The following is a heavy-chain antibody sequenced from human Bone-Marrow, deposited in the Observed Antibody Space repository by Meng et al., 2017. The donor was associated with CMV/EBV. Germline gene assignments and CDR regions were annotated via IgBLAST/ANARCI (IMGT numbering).Heavy chain of an antibody. D-gene: IGHD1-26*01. CDR1: GYTFTGYY. J-gene: IGHJ4*02. Sequence: ASVKVSCKASGYTFTGYYMHWVRQAPGQGLEWMGWINPNSGGTNYAQKFQGRVTMTRDTSIGTAYMELNRLRSDDTAVYYCARIATFLVGATGYWGQGTLVTVSS. CDR3: ARIATFLVGATGY. V-gene: IGHV1-2*02. CDR2: INPNSGGT.